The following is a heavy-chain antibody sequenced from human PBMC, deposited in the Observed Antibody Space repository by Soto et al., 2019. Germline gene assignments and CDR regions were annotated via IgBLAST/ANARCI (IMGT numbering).Heavy chain of an antibody. J-gene: IGHJ3*01. V-gene: IGHV3-11*05. Sequence: QVQLVESGGGLVKPGGTLRLSCAGSGIRLSESYINWIRLTPEKGLAWISYIGDSYRHYAASVRGRFTISRDNVQNSVTLEMTNLRFDDTAIYYCARRRAFGEVEDFDDWGTGTLVTVSS. CDR1: GIRLSESY. D-gene: IGHD3-16*01. CDR3: ARRRAFGEVEDFDD. CDR2: IGDSYR.